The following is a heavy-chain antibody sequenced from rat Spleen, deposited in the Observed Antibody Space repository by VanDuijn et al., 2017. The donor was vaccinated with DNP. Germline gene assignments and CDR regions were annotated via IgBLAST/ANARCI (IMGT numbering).Heavy chain of an antibody. D-gene: IGHD1-2*01. CDR1: GFSLTSYN. J-gene: IGHJ4*01. V-gene: IGHV2-30*01. Sequence: QVQLKESGPGLVQPSQTLSLTCTVAGFSLTSYNVHWVRQPPGKGLEWMGIMWTGGSTDHNSALKSRLTISRDTSKSQVFLQMNSLQTEDSAMYYWTRDYYRRYIYHWAMDAWGQGTSVTVSS. CDR3: TRDYYRRYIYHWAMDA. CDR2: MWTGGST.